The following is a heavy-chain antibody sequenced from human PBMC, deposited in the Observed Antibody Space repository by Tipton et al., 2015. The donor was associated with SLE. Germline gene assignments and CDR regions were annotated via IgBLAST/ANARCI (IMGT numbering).Heavy chain of an antibody. J-gene: IGHJ4*02. CDR1: GISISTHY. Sequence: TLSLTCKVSGISISTHYWSWIRQPPGKGLEWIGQMHNSGDSTYNPSLKSRVTMSVDTSKNQFSLKLSSVTAADTAVYYCARDRGGSVAGPDYWGQGTLVTVSS. CDR2: MHNSGDS. CDR3: ARDRGGSVAGPDY. V-gene: IGHV4-59*11. D-gene: IGHD6-19*01.